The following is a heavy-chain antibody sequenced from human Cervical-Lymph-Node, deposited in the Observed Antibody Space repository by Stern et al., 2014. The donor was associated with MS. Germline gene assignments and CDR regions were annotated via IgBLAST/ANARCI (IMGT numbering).Heavy chain of an antibody. CDR1: GFTFNKYA. J-gene: IGHJ6*02. V-gene: IGHV3-23*04. CDR3: AKQYFDSSGYSYYYGMDV. Sequence: EVQLEESGGDLVQPGGSLRLSCAASGFTFNKYAMNWVRQAPGKGLGWVSTVSGSGGSIYYADPVKGRFTISRDNSENSLYLQMHSLRAEDTAIYYCAKQYFDSSGYSYYYGMDVWGQGTTVTVSS. D-gene: IGHD3-22*01. CDR2: VSGSGGSI.